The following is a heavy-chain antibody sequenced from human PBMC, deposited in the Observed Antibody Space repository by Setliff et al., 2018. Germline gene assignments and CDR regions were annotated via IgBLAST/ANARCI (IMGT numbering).Heavy chain of an antibody. CDR1: GYMFKSYG. D-gene: IGHD1-26*01. V-gene: IGHV1-18*04. Sequence: ASVKVSCKASGYMFKSYGINWMRQAPGQGFEWMGWINNYNMNTNYPQKFLGRVTMTTDTSTSIVYMELRVLRSEDTAVYYCARDVTGSHSGRLDSWGQGTLVTVSS. CDR2: INNYNMNT. CDR3: ARDVTGSHSGRLDS. J-gene: IGHJ4*02.